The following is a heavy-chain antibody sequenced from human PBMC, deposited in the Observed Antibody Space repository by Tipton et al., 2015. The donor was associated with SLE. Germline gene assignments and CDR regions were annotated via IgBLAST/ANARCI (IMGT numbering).Heavy chain of an antibody. D-gene: IGHD3-22*01. CDR3: ARDLAYYYDSSGYFDY. CDR1: GFTFSSYW. Sequence: SLRLSCAASGFTFSSYWMSWVRQAPGKGLEWVAIIKQDGSEKYYVDSVKGRFTISRDNAKNSLYLQMNSLRAEDTAVYYCARDLAYYYDSSGYFDYWGQGKLVTISS. CDR2: IKQDGSEK. J-gene: IGHJ4*02. V-gene: IGHV3-7*01.